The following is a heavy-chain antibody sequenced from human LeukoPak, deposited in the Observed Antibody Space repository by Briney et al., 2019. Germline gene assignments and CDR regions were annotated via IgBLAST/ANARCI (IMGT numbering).Heavy chain of an antibody. CDR1: GFSFSGHW. CDR2: ISPTGSTT. CDR3: ARGEWLRLYDY. V-gene: IGHV3-74*01. D-gene: IGHD5-12*01. J-gene: IGHJ4*02. Sequence: GGSLRLSCTASGFSFSGHWMHWARQLPGKGLVWVSRISPTGSTTSYADSVKGRFTISRDNAKNTLYLQMNSLRAEDTAVYYCARGEWLRLYDYWGQGTLVTVSS.